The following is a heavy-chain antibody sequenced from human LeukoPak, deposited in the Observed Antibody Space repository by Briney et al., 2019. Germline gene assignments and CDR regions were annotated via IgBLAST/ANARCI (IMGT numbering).Heavy chain of an antibody. D-gene: IGHD3-22*01. CDR1: GYSFTSYW. CDR2: IDPSDSYT. CDR3: SRSPQGLILDH. J-gene: IGHJ4*02. Sequence: HGESLKISCKGSGYSFTSYWISWVRQMPGKGLEWMGRIDPSDSYTNYSPSFQGHVTISADKSINTAYLQWTSLKASDTAMYYCSRSPQGLILDHWGQGTLVTVSS. V-gene: IGHV5-10-1*01.